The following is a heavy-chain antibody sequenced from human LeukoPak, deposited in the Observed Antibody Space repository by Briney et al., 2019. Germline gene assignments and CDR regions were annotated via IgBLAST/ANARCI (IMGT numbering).Heavy chain of an antibody. CDR1: GFTFSDYY. D-gene: IGHD1-26*01. CDR2: ISSSGSNI. J-gene: IGHJ4*02. V-gene: IGHV3-11*01. CDR3: ARDGFSGSYDYFDY. Sequence: GGSLRLSCAASGFTFSDYYMSWIRQAPGKGLEWVSYISSSGSNIYYADSVKGRFTISRDNAKNSLYLQMNSLRAEDTAVYYCARDGFSGSYDYFDYWGQGTLVTVSS.